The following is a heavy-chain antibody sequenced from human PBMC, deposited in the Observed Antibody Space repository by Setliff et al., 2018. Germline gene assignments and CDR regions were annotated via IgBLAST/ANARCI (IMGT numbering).Heavy chain of an antibody. CDR1: GGTFRSYA. Sequence: ASVKVSCKASGGTFRSYAIHWVRQAPGQRLEWMGWINAGNGDTKYSQDFQGRVTITRDTSASTAYMDLSSLRSDDMAVYYCARGRPTANPYYYYYMDVWGKGTTVTVSS. V-gene: IGHV1-3*03. D-gene: IGHD4-4*01. J-gene: IGHJ6*03. CDR2: INAGNGDT. CDR3: ARGRPTANPYYYYYMDV.